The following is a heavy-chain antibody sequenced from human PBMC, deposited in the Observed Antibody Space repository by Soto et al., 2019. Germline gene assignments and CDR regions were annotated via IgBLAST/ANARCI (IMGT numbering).Heavy chain of an antibody. Sequence: GESLKISCQGSGYTFTNYWITWVRQMPGKGLEGMGRINPSVSHTNYSPSFQGHVTMSVDKSISTAYLQWSSLKASDTTMYYCARHASYYVSSGYFGTYWGQGTLVTVSS. CDR3: ARHASYYVSSGYFGTY. CDR1: GYTFTNYW. V-gene: IGHV5-10-1*01. J-gene: IGHJ4*02. CDR2: INPSVSHT. D-gene: IGHD3-22*01.